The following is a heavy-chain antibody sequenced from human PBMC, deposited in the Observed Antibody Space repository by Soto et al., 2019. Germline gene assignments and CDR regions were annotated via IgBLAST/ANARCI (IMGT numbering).Heavy chain of an antibody. CDR1: GYTFTSYA. CDR3: ARGLDGGYDYFDY. CDR2: INAGNGNT. Sequence: ASVKVSCKASGYTFTSYAMHWVRQAPGQRLEWMGWINAGNGNTKYSQKYQGRVTITRDTSASTAYMELSSLRSDDTAVYYCARGLDGGYDYFDYWGQGTLVTVSS. D-gene: IGHD5-12*01. J-gene: IGHJ4*02. V-gene: IGHV1-3*01.